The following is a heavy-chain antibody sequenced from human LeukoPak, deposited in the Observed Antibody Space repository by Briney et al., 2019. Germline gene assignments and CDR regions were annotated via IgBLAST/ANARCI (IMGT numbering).Heavy chain of an antibody. CDR1: GFTFSSYW. V-gene: IGHV3-30*03. Sequence: GGSLRLSCAASGFTFSSYWMGWVRQAPGQGLEWVAVISYDGSNKYYADSVKGRFTISRDNSKNTLYPQMNSLRAEDTAVYYCARGYSSGWHWFDPWGQGTLVTVSS. D-gene: IGHD6-19*01. J-gene: IGHJ5*02. CDR3: ARGYSSGWHWFDP. CDR2: ISYDGSNK.